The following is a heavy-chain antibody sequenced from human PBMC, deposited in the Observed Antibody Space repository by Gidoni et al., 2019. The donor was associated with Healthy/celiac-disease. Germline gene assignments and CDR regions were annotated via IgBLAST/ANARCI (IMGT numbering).Heavy chain of an antibody. CDR1: GFPLGGPA. CDR3: TRGRTKITIFGVDHYDY. V-gene: IGHV3-73*01. D-gene: IGHD3-3*01. J-gene: IGHJ4*02. Sequence: EVQLVESGGGLVQPGGSLNLSCAASGFPLGGPAMHWVRQASGKGLEWVGRIRSKANSYATAYAASVKGRFTISRDDSKNTAYLQMNSLKTEDTAVYYCTRGRTKITIFGVDHYDYWGQGTLVTVSS. CDR2: IRSKANSYAT.